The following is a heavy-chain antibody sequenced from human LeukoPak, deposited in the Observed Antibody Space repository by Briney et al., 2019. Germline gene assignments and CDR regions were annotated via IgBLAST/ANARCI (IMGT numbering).Heavy chain of an antibody. V-gene: IGHV3-7*04. CDR3: ARGFYFSMTELYYLDL. J-gene: IGHJ2*01. D-gene: IGHD2-8*01. CDR1: GLNFRSFW. CDR2: IKQDATAK. Sequence: PGGSLRLSCAVSGLNFRSFWMSWVRQAPGKGLEWVANIKQDATAKFYVDSVKGRFTISRDNAKNSLYLQMNSLRVEDSAVYYCARGFYFSMTELYYLDLWGRGTLVIISS.